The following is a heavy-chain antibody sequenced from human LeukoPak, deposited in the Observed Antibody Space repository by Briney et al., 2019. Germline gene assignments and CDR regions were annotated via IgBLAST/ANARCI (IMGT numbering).Heavy chain of an antibody. V-gene: IGHV3-7*01. CDR2: IKQDGSEK. J-gene: IGHJ4*02. Sequence: QTGGSLRLSCAASGFTFSSYWMTWVRQAPGKGLEWVANIKQDGSEKYYVDSAKGRFTISRDNAKDSLYLQMNSLRAEDTAVYYCARDTTVAGTLGDYWGQGTLVTVSS. CDR1: GFTFSSYW. D-gene: IGHD6-19*01. CDR3: ARDTTVAGTLGDY.